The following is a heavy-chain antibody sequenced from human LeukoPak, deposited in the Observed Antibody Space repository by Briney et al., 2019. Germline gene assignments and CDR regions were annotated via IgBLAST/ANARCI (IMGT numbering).Heavy chain of an antibody. V-gene: IGHV4-61*01. Sequence: PSETLSLTCTVSRGSISGSIRSYYWSWLRQPPGKGLEWIGYISSSGSTNDNPSLRSRVTISVDTSKNQFSLKLSSVTAADTAVYYCASLNNVDSDWGQGTLVTVSS. J-gene: IGHJ4*02. D-gene: IGHD3-22*01. CDR3: ASLNNVDSD. CDR1: RGSISGSIRSYY. CDR2: ISSSGST.